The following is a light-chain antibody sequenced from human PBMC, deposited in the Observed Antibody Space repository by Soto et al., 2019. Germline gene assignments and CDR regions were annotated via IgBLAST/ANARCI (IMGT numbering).Light chain of an antibody. V-gene: IGLV2-14*01. CDR2: DVN. CDR3: SSYTTTHTRV. CDR1: SNDVGGYDF. Sequence: QSVLTQPASVFGAPGQSITISCTGTSNDVGGYDFVSWYQHHPGKAPKLIIYDVNNRPSGLSNRFSGSKSGNTASLTISGLQTEDEADYYCSSYTTTHTRVFGSGTKV. J-gene: IGLJ6*01.